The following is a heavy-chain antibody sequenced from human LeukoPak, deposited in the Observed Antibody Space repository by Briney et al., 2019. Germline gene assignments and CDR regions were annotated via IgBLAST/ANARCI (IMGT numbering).Heavy chain of an antibody. D-gene: IGHD1-14*01. J-gene: IGHJ4*02. V-gene: IGHV4-59*12. CDR3: TVTEGYDVGPY. CDR1: GGSISSYY. Sequence: SETLSLTCTVSGGSISSYYWSWIRQPPGKGLEWIGYIYYSGSTNYIPSLKSRVTISVDTSKNQVSLKLSSVTAADTAVYYCTVTEGYDVGPYWGQGTLVTVSS. CDR2: IYYSGST.